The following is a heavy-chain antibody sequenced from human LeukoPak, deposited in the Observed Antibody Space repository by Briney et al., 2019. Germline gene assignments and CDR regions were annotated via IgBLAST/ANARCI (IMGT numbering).Heavy chain of an antibody. V-gene: IGHV3-7*01. CDR1: GFTFSNYW. D-gene: IGHD6-19*01. J-gene: IGHJ4*02. CDR2: IKQDGSEK. Sequence: GGSLRLSCAASGFTFSNYWMTWVRQAPGKGLEWVANIKQDGSEKYYVDSVKGRFTISRDNAKNSLYLQMNSLRAEDTAVYYCAREYWDSSGWYGIDYWGQGTLVTVSS. CDR3: AREYWDSSGWYGIDY.